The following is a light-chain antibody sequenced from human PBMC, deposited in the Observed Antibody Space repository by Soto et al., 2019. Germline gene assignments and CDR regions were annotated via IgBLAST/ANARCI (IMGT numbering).Light chain of an antibody. CDR1: QTINNW. CDR3: QQRSNWLT. Sequence: DVQMTQSPSTLSASVGDRVTITCRASQTINNWLAWYQQKPGKAPKVLIYDASSLQSGVPSRFSGSGSGTDFTLTISSLEPEDFAVYYCQQRSNWLTFGGGTKVDNK. J-gene: IGKJ4*01. V-gene: IGKV1-5*01. CDR2: DAS.